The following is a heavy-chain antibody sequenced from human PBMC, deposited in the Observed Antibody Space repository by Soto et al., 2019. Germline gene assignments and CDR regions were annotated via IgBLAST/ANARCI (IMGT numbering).Heavy chain of an antibody. CDR3: ARDSTDFWSATGAFDI. V-gene: IGHV1-3*01. J-gene: IGHJ3*02. D-gene: IGHD3-3*01. CDR1: GYTFTSYG. CDR2: INAGNGNT. Sequence: ASVKVSCKASGYTFTSYGISWVRQAPGQRLEWMGWINAGNGNTKYSQKFQGRVTITRDTSASTAYMELSSLRSEDTAVYYCARDSTDFWSATGAFDIWGQGTMVTVSS.